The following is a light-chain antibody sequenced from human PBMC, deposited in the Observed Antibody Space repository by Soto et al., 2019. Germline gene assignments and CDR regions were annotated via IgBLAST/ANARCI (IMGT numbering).Light chain of an antibody. J-gene: IGLJ1*01. CDR1: SSNIGAGYG. V-gene: IGLV1-40*01. CDR3: QTYDTSLGGHV. CDR2: HNS. Sequence: QSVLTQPPSVSGAPGQRVTISCTGSSSNIGAGYGVHWYQQLPGAAPKLLIYHNSNRPSGVPDRLSASRSGTSASLAISGLQAEDEADYYCQTYDTSLGGHVFGPGTKLTVL.